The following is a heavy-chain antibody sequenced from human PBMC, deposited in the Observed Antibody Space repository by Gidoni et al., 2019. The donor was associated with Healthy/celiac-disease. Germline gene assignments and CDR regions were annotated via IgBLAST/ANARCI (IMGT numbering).Heavy chain of an antibody. CDR3: ARGYCSSTSCYSNGMDV. J-gene: IGHJ6*02. CDR2: IIPIFGTA. CDR1: GGTFSSYS. D-gene: IGHD2-2*01. Sequence: QVQLVQSGAEVKKPGSSVKVSCKASGGTFSSYSISWVRQAPGQGLEWMGGIIPIFGTANYAHKFQGRVTITADKSTSTAYMELSSLRSEDTAVYYCARGYCSSTSCYSNGMDVWGQGTTVTVSS. V-gene: IGHV1-69*06.